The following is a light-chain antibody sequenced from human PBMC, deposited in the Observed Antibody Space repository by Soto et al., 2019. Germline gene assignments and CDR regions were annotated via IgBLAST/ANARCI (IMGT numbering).Light chain of an antibody. J-gene: IGLJ3*02. CDR1: SSDVGTYNL. Sequence: QSVLTQPAAVSGSPGQSITISCTGTSSDVGTYNLVSWYQQYPGKAPKLMIYATSKRPSGVSNRFSGSKSGDTASLTISGLQAEDEADYYCTSFARGSTLVFGGGTKLT. V-gene: IGLV2-23*01. CDR2: ATS. CDR3: TSFARGSTLV.